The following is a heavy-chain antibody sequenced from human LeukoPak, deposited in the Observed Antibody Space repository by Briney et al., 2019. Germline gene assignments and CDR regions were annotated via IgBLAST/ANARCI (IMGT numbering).Heavy chain of an antibody. J-gene: IGHJ4*02. CDR1: GGSIRSSYYY. CDR3: ASLAVAGLSEGY. V-gene: IGHV4-39*01. D-gene: IGHD6-19*01. Sequence: SETLSLTCTVSGGSIRSSYYYWGWIRQPPGKGLEWIGSIYDSGSTYYNPSLKSRVTISVDTSRNQFSLKLSSVTAADTAVYYCASLAVAGLSEGYWGQGTLDIVSS. CDR2: IYDSGST.